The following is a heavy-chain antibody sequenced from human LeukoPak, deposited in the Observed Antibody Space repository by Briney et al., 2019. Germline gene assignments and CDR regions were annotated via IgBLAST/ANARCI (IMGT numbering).Heavy chain of an antibody. CDR2: IYYSGST. V-gene: IGHV4-30-4*01. CDR1: GGSISSGDYY. CDR3: ARGRDSRTTVFDY. D-gene: IGHD4-17*01. J-gene: IGHJ4*02. Sequence: PSETLSLTCTVSGGSISSGDYYWSWIRQPPGKGLEWIGFIYYSGSTYYNPSLKSRVTISVDTSKNQFSLKLSSVTAADTAVYYCARGRDSRTTVFDYWGQGTLVTVSS.